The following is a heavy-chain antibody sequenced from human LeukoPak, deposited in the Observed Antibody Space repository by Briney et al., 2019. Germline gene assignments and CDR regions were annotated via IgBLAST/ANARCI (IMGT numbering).Heavy chain of an antibody. Sequence: SETLSLTCTVSGGTNSSIYWIWIRQSPGRGLEWIGSMHYSGDTKYNPSLRSRVSLSIDTSMQQFSLRLSSVTAADTTVYSCARDLKLERNSWNYFESWGLGTLVTVSS. CDR3: ARDLKLERNSWNYFES. D-gene: IGHD1-1*01. V-gene: IGHV4-59*01. CDR2: MHYSGDT. J-gene: IGHJ4*02. CDR1: GGTNSSIY.